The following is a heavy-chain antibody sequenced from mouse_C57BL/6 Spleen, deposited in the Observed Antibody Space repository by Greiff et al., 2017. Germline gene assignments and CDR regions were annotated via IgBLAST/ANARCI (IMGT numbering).Heavy chain of an antibody. CDR2: ISNGGGST. CDR1: GFTFSDYY. D-gene: IGHD2-1*01. CDR3: ARPYGNYGGYAMDY. V-gene: IGHV5-12*01. Sequence: EVKLEESGGGLVQPGGSLKLSCAASGFTFSDYYMYWVRQTPEKRLEWVAYISNGGGSTYYPDTVKGRFTISRDNAKNTLYLQMSRLKSEDTAMYYCARPYGNYGGYAMDYWGQGTSVTVSS. J-gene: IGHJ4*01.